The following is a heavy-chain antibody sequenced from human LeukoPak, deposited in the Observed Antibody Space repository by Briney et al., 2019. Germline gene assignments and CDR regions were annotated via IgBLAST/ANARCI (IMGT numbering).Heavy chain of an antibody. J-gene: IGHJ4*02. V-gene: IGHV4-59*01. Sequence: PSETLSLTCTVSGDSISGYYWSWTRQPPGKGLEWIGNIHYTGRTTYNPSLRGRVTMSVDTSKDHFSLNLSSVTAADTAVYFCTRGGGWLIDIWGQGTLITVSS. CDR2: IHYTGRT. CDR1: GDSISGYY. CDR3: TRGGGWLIDI. D-gene: IGHD6-19*01.